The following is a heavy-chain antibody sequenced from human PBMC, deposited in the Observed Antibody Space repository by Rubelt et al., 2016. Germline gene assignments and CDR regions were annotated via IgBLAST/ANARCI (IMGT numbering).Heavy chain of an antibody. Sequence: WVANIKEDGSVKYYVDSVRGRFTISRDNAENSLYLQMNSLRADDTAIYYCARDPARDGSGWYYFDYWGQGTLVTVSS. V-gene: IGHV3-7*03. CDR3: ARDPARDGSGWYYFDY. CDR2: IKEDGSVK. D-gene: IGHD6-19*01. J-gene: IGHJ4*02.